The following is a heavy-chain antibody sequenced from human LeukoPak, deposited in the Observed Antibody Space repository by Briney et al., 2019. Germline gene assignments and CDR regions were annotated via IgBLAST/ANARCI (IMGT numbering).Heavy chain of an antibody. J-gene: IGHJ2*01. D-gene: IGHD5-12*01. CDR1: GFTFSSYW. CDR2: IKQDGSEK. V-gene: IGHV3-7*01. CDR3: ARGRVNSGYDYSWYFDL. Sequence: PGGSLRLSCAASGFTFSSYWMSWVRQAPGKGLKWVANIKQDGSEKYYVDSVKGRFTISRDNAKNSLYLQMNSLRAEDTAVYYCARGRVNSGYDYSWYFDLWGRGTLVTVSS.